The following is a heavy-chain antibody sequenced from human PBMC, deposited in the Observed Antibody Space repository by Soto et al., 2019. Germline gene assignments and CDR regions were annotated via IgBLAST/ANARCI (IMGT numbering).Heavy chain of an antibody. CDR1: GFTFSSYA. V-gene: IGHV3-23*01. D-gene: IGHD6-19*01. J-gene: IGHJ6*02. Sequence: EVQLLESGGGLVQPGGSLRLSCAASGFTFSSYAMSWDRQAPGKGLEWVSAISGSGGSTYYADSVKGRFTTSTDNSQNPLYLQMNSLSAEDTAVYYCAKDSGYSSGWYVGDYYGMDVWGQGTTVTFS. CDR3: AKDSGYSSGWYVGDYYGMDV. CDR2: ISGSGGST.